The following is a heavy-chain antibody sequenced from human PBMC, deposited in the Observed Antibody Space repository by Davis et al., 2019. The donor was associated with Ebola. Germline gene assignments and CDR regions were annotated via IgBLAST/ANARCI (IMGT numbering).Heavy chain of an antibody. D-gene: IGHD3-16*02. V-gene: IGHV4-59*01. CDR3: ARAAYRSGTFSPDS. CDR2: IYYSGST. J-gene: IGHJ4*02. CDR1: GGSISSYY. Sequence: SETLSLTCTVSGGSISSYYWSWIRQPPGKGLEWIGYIYYSGSTNYNPSLKSRVTISVDTSKNQLSLRLTSVSGADTAIYFCARAAYRSGTFSPDSWGQGTLVTVSS.